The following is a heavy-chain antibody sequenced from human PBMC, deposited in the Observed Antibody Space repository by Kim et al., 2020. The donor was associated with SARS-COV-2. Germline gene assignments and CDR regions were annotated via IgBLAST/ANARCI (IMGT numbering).Heavy chain of an antibody. J-gene: IGHJ6*02. CDR1: GGTFTSYT. D-gene: IGHD2-15*01. CDR3: AREPQARDYSNYYYGMDV. V-gene: IGHV1-69*10. CDR2: ITVILGRV. Sequence: SVKVSCKASGGTFTSYTMNWVRQAPGQGLEWIGGITVILGRVNYAQNFQDRVTITADESTSTSYMELSSLRSDDTALYYCAREPQARDYSNYYYGMDVWGQGTTVTVSS.